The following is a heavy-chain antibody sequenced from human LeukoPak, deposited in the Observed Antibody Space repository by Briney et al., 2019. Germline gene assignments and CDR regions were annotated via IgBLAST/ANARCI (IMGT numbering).Heavy chain of an antibody. J-gene: IGHJ4*02. CDR2: IIPIFGTT. V-gene: IGHV1-69*05. D-gene: IGHD3-22*01. Sequence: SVKVSCKASGGTFSSHGFSWVRQAPGQGLEWMGGIIPIFGTTNYAQKFQGRVTITTDDSTSTGYMELSSLRSEDTAVYYCARRWPHSSGYYLFDYWGQGALVTVSS. CDR3: ARRWPHSSGYYLFDY. CDR1: GGTFSSHG.